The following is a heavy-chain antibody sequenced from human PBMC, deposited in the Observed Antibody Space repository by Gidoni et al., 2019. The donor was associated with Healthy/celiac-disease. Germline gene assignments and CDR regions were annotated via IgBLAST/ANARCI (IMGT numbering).Heavy chain of an antibody. CDR2: IYYSGST. J-gene: IGHJ4*02. Sequence: QVQLQESGPGLVKPSETLSLTCTVSGGSISSYYWSWIRQPPGKGLEWIGYIYYSGSTNYNPSLKSRVTISVDTSKNQFSLKLSSVTAADTAVYYCARASGSYALIYFDYWGQGTLVTVSS. CDR1: GGSISSYY. CDR3: ARASGSYALIYFDY. D-gene: IGHD1-26*01. V-gene: IGHV4-59*01.